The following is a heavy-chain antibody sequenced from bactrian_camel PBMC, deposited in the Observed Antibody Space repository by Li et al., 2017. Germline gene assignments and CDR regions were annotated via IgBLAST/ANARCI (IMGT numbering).Heavy chain of an antibody. D-gene: IGHD1*01. CDR3: AASPLNIDVVLRESEYKCNI. Sequence: VQLVESGGGSVQAGGSLRLSCAASGYTSSSKCMGRFRQAPGKERVGVAFLSTGGGVAYYADSAKGRFTISRDKAKNTLYLQMDSLKPEDTAMYYCAASPLNIDVVLRESEYKCNIWGQGTQVTVS. CDR2: LSTGGGVA. CDR1: GYTSSSKC. J-gene: IGHJ4*01. V-gene: IGHV3S59*01.